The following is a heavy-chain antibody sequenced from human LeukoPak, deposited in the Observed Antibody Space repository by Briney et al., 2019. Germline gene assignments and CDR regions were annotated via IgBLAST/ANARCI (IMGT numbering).Heavy chain of an antibody. CDR2: ISGSGGST. Sequence: GGSLRLSCAASGFTFSSYAMSWVRQAPGKGLEWVSAISGSGGSTYYADSVKGQFTISRDNSKNTLYLQMNSLRAEDTAVYYCARKIQLWSELDYWGQGTLVTVSS. D-gene: IGHD5-18*01. J-gene: IGHJ4*02. CDR3: ARKIQLWSELDY. CDR1: GFTFSSYA. V-gene: IGHV3-23*01.